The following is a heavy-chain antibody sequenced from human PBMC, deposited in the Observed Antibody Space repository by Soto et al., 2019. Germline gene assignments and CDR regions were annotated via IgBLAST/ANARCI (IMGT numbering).Heavy chain of an antibody. V-gene: IGHV3-30*18. J-gene: IGHJ4*02. CDR3: AKAGGAAAAY. CDR1: GFTFSTYG. CDR2: ISYDGSNK. Sequence: VQLVESGGGVVQPGRSLRLSCAASGFTFSTYGMNWVRQAPGKGLEWVAVISYDGSNKYYADSVKGRFTISRDNSKNTLYLQMNSLRAEDTAVYYCAKAGGAAAAYWGQGTLVTVSS. D-gene: IGHD6-13*01.